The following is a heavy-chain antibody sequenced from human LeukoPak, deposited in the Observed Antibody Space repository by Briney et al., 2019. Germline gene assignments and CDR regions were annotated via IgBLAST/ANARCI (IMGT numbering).Heavy chain of an antibody. CDR1: SGSISSYY. CDR2: IYYSGST. V-gene: IGHV4-59*01. J-gene: IGHJ4*02. CDR3: ARDHSSGWLPLGY. Sequence: SETLSLTCTVSSGSISSYYWSWIRQPPGKGLDWIGYIYYSGSTNYNPSLKSRVTISVDTSKNQFSLKLSSVTAADTAVYCCARDHSSGWLPLGYWGQGTLVTVSS. D-gene: IGHD6-19*01.